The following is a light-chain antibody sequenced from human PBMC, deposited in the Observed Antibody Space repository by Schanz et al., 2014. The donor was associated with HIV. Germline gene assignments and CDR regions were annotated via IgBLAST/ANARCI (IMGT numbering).Light chain of an antibody. V-gene: IGLV2-23*01. CDR3: CSYAGSSTFV. Sequence: QSALTQPASVSGSLGQSITISCTGTSTDVGSYNLVSWYQQHPGKAPKLIIYEGNERPSGISHRFSGSKSGNTASLTISGLQAEDEADYYCCSYAGSSTFVFGTGTKLTVL. CDR2: EGN. CDR1: STDVGSYNL. J-gene: IGLJ1*01.